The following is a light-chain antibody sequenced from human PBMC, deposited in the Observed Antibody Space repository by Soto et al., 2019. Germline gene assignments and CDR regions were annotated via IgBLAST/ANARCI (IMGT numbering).Light chain of an antibody. CDR3: QQRSNWPQYS. J-gene: IGKJ2*01. CDR1: QSVDSS. CDR2: DAS. Sequence: EIVLTQSPATLSLSPGERATLSCRASQSVDSSLAWYQQKPGKAPRLLIYDASNRATDIPARFSGSGSGTDFTLTISSLEPEDFAVYYCQQRSNWPQYSFGQGTKLAI. V-gene: IGKV3-11*01.